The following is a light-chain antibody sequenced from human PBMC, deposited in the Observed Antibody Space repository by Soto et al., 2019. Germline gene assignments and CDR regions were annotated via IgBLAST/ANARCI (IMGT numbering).Light chain of an antibody. V-gene: IGKV3-11*01. CDR1: QSVSNN. J-gene: IGKJ1*01. CDR2: DAS. CDR3: QQRSDWPRT. Sequence: EILMTQSPATLSVSPGDRATLSCRASQSVSNNLAWYQQRPGQAPRLLIYDASNRATGIPARFSGSGSGTDFSLTISSLEPEDFAVYYCQQRSDWPRTFGQGTKV.